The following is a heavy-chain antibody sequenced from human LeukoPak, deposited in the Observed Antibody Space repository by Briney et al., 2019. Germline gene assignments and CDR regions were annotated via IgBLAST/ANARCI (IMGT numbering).Heavy chain of an antibody. CDR3: TSLIAVVNP. Sequence: PGESLRLSCAASGFTFSGSAMHWVRQPSGKGLEWVGRIRTKANNYATAYAASVKGRFTISRDDSKNTAYLQMNSLKTEDTAVYYCTSLIAVVNPWGQGTLVTVSS. V-gene: IGHV3-73*01. CDR2: IRTKANNYAT. CDR1: GFTFSGSA. D-gene: IGHD3-22*01. J-gene: IGHJ5*02.